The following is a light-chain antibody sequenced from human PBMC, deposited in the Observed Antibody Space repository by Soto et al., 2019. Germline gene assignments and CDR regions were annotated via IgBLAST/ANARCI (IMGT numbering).Light chain of an antibody. Sequence: DIVLTQSPDSLGVSLGERATINCRSSQSVFYDSNNKDYLAWYQQKPGQPPRLLIYWASIRQSGVPDRFSGSGSGTDFTLTNNSLQGGEVAVYYCHQFYGFPLPFGGGTQVELQ. J-gene: IGKJ4*01. CDR1: QSVFYDSNNKDY. CDR3: HQFYGFPLP. CDR2: WAS. V-gene: IGKV4-1*01.